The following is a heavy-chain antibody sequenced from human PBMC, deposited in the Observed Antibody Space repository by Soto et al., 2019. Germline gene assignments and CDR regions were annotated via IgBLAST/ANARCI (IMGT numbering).Heavy chain of an antibody. CDR3: ARDAPVVAAIDY. J-gene: IGHJ4*02. CDR1: GFTFSSYG. Sequence: QVQLVESGGGVVQPGRSLRLSCAASGFTFSSYGMHWVRQAPGKGLEWVAVIWYDGSNKYYADSVKGRFTISRDNSKNTLYLHMNSLRAEDTAVYYCARDAPVVAAIDYWGQGTLVTVSS. D-gene: IGHD2-15*01. V-gene: IGHV3-33*01. CDR2: IWYDGSNK.